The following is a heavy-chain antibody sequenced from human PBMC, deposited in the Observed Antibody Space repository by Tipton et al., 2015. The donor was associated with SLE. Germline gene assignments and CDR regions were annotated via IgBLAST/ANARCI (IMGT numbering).Heavy chain of an antibody. CDR3: TKDFGWEVGATST. J-gene: IGHJ5*02. Sequence: SLRLSCAASGLTLKNHAMGWVRQAPGKGLEWVSTIGDKYAESVKGRFTISRDDSRDTLYLQMNSLRVDDTAVYYCTKDFGWEVGATSTWGQGTLVTVSS. CDR2: IGD. D-gene: IGHD1-26*01. CDR1: GLTLKNHA. V-gene: IGHV3-23*01.